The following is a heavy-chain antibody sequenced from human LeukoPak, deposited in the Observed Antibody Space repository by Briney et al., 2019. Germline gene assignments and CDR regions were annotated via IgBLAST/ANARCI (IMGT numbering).Heavy chain of an antibody. CDR3: ARVVVAATLGNWFDP. D-gene: IGHD6-19*01. Sequence: GGSLRLSCAASGFTFSRYAMHWVRQAPGKGLDWVAVISYDGSDKYYGDSVKGRFTISRDNSKNTLYLQMNSLRAEDTAVYYCARVVVAATLGNWFDPWGKGTLVTVSS. CDR2: ISYDGSDK. V-gene: IGHV3-30-3*01. J-gene: IGHJ5*02. CDR1: GFTFSRYA.